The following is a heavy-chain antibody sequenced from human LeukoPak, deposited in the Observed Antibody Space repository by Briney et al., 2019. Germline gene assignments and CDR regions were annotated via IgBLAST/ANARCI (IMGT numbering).Heavy chain of an antibody. Sequence: GGSLRLSCAASGLTFSSHWMHWVRQAPGKGLVWVSRITNDGSSTTYADSVKGRFTISRDNAKNMLYLQVNSLRAEDTAVYYCARGPSSNWSGLDFWGQGTLLTVSS. D-gene: IGHD6-13*01. J-gene: IGHJ4*02. V-gene: IGHV3-74*01. CDR1: GLTFSSHW. CDR3: ARGPSSNWSGLDF. CDR2: ITNDGSST.